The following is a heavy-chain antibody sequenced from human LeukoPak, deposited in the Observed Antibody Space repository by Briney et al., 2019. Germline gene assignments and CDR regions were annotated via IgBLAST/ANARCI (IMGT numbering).Heavy chain of an antibody. J-gene: IGHJ6*03. D-gene: IGHD3-10*01. CDR2: INHSGST. Sequence: SETLSLTCTVSGGSISSSSYYWGWIRQPPGKGLEWIGEINHSGSTNYNPSLKSRVTISVDTSKNQFSLKLSSVTAADTAVYYCARLLRGRYYYGSGKDYYMDVWGKGTTVTISS. CDR3: ARLLRGRYYYGSGKDYYMDV. CDR1: GGSISSSSYY. V-gene: IGHV4-39*07.